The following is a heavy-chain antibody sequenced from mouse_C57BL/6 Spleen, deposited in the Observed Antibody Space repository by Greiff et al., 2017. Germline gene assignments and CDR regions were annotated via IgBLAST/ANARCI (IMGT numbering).Heavy chain of an antibody. Sequence: QVTLKVSGPGILQSSQTLSLTCSFSGFSLSTSGMGVSWIRQPSGKGLEWLAHIYWDDDKRYNPSLKSRLTISKDTSRNQVFLKITSVDTADTATYCCARGDYYGSSYVPWFAYWGQGTLVTVSA. CDR2: IYWDDDK. D-gene: IGHD1-1*01. CDR1: GFSLSTSGMG. J-gene: IGHJ3*01. CDR3: ARGDYYGSSYVPWFAY. V-gene: IGHV8-12*01.